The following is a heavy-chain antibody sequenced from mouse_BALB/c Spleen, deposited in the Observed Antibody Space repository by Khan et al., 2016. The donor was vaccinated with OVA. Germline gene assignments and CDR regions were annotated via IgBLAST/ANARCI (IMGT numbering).Heavy chain of an antibody. CDR1: GYSFTGYY. CDR3: TRHGYVAWFTY. Sequence: VQLKESGPELMKPGASVKISCKASGYSFTGYYIHWVKQSHGKSLEWIGYVDPFSGGTTYNQKFKGKATLTVDKSSSTAYIHFSNLTSEDSAVYYCTRHGYVAWFTYWGQGTLVTVSA. CDR2: VDPFSGGT. V-gene: IGHV1S135*01. D-gene: IGHD2-2*01. J-gene: IGHJ3*01.